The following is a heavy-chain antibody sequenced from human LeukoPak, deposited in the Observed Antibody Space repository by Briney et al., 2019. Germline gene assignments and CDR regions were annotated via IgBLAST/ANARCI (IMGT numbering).Heavy chain of an antibody. V-gene: IGHV4-34*01. J-gene: IGHJ4*02. Sequence: SETLSLTCAVYGGSFSGYYWSWIRQPPGKGLEWIGEINHSGSTNYNPSLKSRVTISVDTSKNQFSLKLSSVTAADTAVYYCARGATPAATSYRYGYAYWGQGTLVTVSS. CDR1: GGSFSGYY. CDR3: ARGATPAATSYRYGYAY. D-gene: IGHD5-18*01. CDR2: INHSGST.